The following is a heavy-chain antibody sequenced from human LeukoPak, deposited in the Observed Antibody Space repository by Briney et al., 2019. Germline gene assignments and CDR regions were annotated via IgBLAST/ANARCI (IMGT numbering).Heavy chain of an antibody. Sequence: GGSLRLSCAASGFTFSSYGMHWVRQAPGKGLEWVAVIWYDVSNKYYADSVKGRFTISRDNSKNTLYLQMNSLRAEDTAVFFQAEDGIRYFDWLPNWFDPWGQGTLVTVSS. D-gene: IGHD3-9*01. CDR1: GFTFSSYG. CDR3: AEDGIRYFDWLPNWFDP. CDR2: IWYDVSNK. V-gene: IGHV3-33*06. J-gene: IGHJ5*02.